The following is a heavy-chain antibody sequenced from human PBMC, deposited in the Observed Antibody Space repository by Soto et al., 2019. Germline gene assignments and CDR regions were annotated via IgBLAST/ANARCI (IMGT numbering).Heavy chain of an antibody. V-gene: IGHV1-69*01. CDR3: ARSQGSSTSLEIYYYYYYGMDV. CDR1: GGTFSSYA. Sequence: QVQLVQSGAEVKKPGSSVKVSCKASGGTFSSYAISWVRQAPGQGLEWMGGIIPISGTANYAQKFQGRVTITAGESTRSAYVELSRLRSEDTAVYYCARSQGSSTSLEIYYYYYYGMDVWGQGTTVTVSS. CDR2: IIPISGTA. J-gene: IGHJ6*02. D-gene: IGHD2-2*01.